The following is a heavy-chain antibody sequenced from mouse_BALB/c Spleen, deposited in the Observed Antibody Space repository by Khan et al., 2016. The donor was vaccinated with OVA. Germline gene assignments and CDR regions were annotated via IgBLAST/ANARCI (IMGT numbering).Heavy chain of an antibody. CDR2: ISSGGHYT. CDR1: GFTFSTYG. D-gene: IGHD1-1*02. V-gene: IGHV5-6*01. Sequence: EVELVESGGDLVKTGGSLKLSCAASGFTFSTYGMSWVRQTPDKRLEWVATISSGGHYTYYIDSVKGRFTISRDNAKNILDLQMTSLRSEDTAVYYCARRDYYYKSEGVAYWGRGTLVTVSA. CDR3: ARRDYYYKSEGVAY. J-gene: IGHJ3*01.